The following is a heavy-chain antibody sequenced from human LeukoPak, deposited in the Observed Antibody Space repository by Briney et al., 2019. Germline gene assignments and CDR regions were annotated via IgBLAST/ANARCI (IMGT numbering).Heavy chain of an antibody. J-gene: IGHJ4*02. CDR1: EYPFTSYY. CDR2: INTNTGNP. V-gene: IGHV7-4-1*02. CDR3: ARGLFAGGDY. D-gene: IGHD3-10*02. Sequence: ASVKVSCKTSEYPFTSYYIHWVRQAPGQGLEWMGWINTNTGNPTYAQGFTGRFVFSLDTSVSTAYLQISSLKAEDTAVYYCARGLFAGGDYWGQGTLVTVSS.